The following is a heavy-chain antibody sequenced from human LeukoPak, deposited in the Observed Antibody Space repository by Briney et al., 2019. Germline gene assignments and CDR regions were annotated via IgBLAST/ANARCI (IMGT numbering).Heavy chain of an antibody. CDR3: ARKLWGLTAYCGGDCYIDY. Sequence: SETLSLTCAVYGGSFSGYYWSWIRQPPGKGLEWIGEINHSGSTNYNPSLKSRVTISVDTSKNQFSLKLSSVTAADTAVYYCARKLWGLTAYCGGDCYIDYWGQGTLVTVSS. V-gene: IGHV4-34*01. J-gene: IGHJ4*02. CDR1: GGSFSGYY. CDR2: INHSGST. D-gene: IGHD2-21*02.